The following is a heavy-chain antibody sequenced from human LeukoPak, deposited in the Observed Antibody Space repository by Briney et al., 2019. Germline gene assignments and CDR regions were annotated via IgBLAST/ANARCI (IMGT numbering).Heavy chain of an antibody. J-gene: IGHJ4*02. D-gene: IGHD2-2*01. CDR1: GYTFTGYY. Sequence: SVKVSCKASGYTFTGYYMHWVRQAPGQGLEWMGGIIPIFGTTNYAQKFQGRVTITADESTSTVYMELSSLRSEDTAVYYCATRGVPAALSFDYWGQGTLVTVSS. V-gene: IGHV1-69*13. CDR3: ATRGVPAALSFDY. CDR2: IIPIFGTT.